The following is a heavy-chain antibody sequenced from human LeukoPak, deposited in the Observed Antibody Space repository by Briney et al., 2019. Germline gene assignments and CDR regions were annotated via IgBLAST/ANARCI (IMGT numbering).Heavy chain of an antibody. V-gene: IGHV4-4*02. CDR2: VHLDGRT. J-gene: IGHJ4*02. Sequence: PSEALSLTCGVSGGSVTSTNWWTWVRQPPGKGLEWIGEVHLDGRTNYNPSLKSRLTMSVDLSENHVSLKLTSVTAADTAVYYCAREGGFYRPLDYSGQGTLVTVSS. D-gene: IGHD3-3*01. CDR3: AREGGFYRPLDY. CDR1: GGSVTSTNW.